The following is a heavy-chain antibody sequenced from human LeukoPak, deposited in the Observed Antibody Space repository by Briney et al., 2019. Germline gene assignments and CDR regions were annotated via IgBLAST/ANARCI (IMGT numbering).Heavy chain of an antibody. D-gene: IGHD1-7*01. CDR1: GFTFSNYW. J-gene: IGHJ5*02. CDR2: LKPDGSEK. CDR3: TTLGGTARFDP. Sequence: RGSLRLSCVTSGFTFSNYWMSWVRQAPGKGLEWVANLKPDGSEKYYVDSVKGRFTVSRDNAKNSLYLQMNSLRAEDTAVYYCTTLGGTARFDPWGQGTLVTVSS. V-gene: IGHV3-7*01.